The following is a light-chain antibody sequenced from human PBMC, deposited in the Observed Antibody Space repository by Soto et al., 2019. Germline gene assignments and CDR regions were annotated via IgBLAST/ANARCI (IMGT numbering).Light chain of an antibody. CDR3: QQFNSYPLT. V-gene: IGKV1-9*01. Sequence: DIQLTQSPSFLSASIGDRVTITCRASQAISSYLAWYQRKPGKAPELLIYAASTLQSGVPSRFSGSGSGTEFTLTISSLQPEDFATYYCQQFNSYPLTLGGGTKVDIK. J-gene: IGKJ4*01. CDR2: AAS. CDR1: QAISSY.